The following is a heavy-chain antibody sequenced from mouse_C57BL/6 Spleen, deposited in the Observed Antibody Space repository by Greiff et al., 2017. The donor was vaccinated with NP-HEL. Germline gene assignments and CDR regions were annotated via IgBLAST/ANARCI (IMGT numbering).Heavy chain of an antibody. Sequence: DVKLQESGPGLVKPSQSLSLTCSVTGYSITSGYYWNWIRQFPGNKLEWMGYISYDGSNNYNPSLKNRISITRDTSKNQFFLKLNSVTTEDTATYYCARANDYGSFAYWGQGTLVTVSA. J-gene: IGHJ3*01. CDR3: ARANDYGSFAY. V-gene: IGHV3-6*01. CDR2: ISYDGSN. D-gene: IGHD2-4*01. CDR1: GYSITSGYY.